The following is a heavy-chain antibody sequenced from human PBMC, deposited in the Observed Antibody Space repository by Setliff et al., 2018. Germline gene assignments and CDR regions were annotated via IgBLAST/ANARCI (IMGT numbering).Heavy chain of an antibody. CDR3: RLAHCNDTSCEEALDY. D-gene: IGHD2-2*01. J-gene: IGHJ4*02. V-gene: IGHV4-59*01. CDR1: GGFTSSFY. Sequence: PSETLSLTCTISGGFTSSFYWSWIRQAPGKGLEWIGYVDHSGSTNFSPSLKSRGTISVDTSKTQVSLTLTSVTAADTAVYYFRLAHCNDTSCEEALDYWSQGTLVTVSS. CDR2: VDHSGST.